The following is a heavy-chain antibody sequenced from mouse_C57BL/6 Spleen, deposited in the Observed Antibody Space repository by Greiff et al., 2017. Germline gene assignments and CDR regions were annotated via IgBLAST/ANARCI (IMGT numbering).Heavy chain of an antibody. V-gene: IGHV1-18*01. CDR2: INPNNGGT. D-gene: IGHD2-5*01. Sequence: VQLKESGPELVKPGASVKIPCKASGYTFTDYNMDWVKQSHGKSLEWIGDINPNNGGTIYNQKFKGKDTLTVDKSSSTAYMELRSLTSEDTAVYYCARKRVRAYSNYVMDYWGQGTSVTVSS. J-gene: IGHJ4*01. CDR1: GYTFTDYN. CDR3: ARKRVRAYSNYVMDY.